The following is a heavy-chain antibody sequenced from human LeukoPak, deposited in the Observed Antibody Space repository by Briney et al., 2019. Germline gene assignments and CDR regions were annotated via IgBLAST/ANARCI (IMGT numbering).Heavy chain of an antibody. V-gene: IGHV4-59*08. Sequence: PSETLSLTCTVSGGSISSYYWSWIRQPPGKGLEWIGYIYYSGSTNYNPSLKSRVTISVDTSKNQFSLKLSSVTAADTAVYYCARRLGSSGSSGWFNYYYYGMDVWGQGTTVTVSS. J-gene: IGHJ6*02. D-gene: IGHD6-19*01. CDR1: GGSISSYY. CDR2: IYYSGST. CDR3: ARRLGSSGSSGWFNYYYYGMDV.